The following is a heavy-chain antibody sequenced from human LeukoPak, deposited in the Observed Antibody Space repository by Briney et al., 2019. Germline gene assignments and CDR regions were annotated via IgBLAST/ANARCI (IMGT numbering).Heavy chain of an antibody. V-gene: IGHV4-38-2*02. CDR2: IYHSGST. J-gene: IGHJ4*02. D-gene: IGHD3-10*01. CDR3: ARHRATGITMVRGVPSPLDY. CDR1: GYSISSGYY. Sequence: PSETLSLTCTVSGYSISSGYYWGWIRQPPGKGLEWIGSIYHSGSTYYNPSLESRVTMSVDTSKNQFSLKLSSVTAADTAVYYCARHRATGITMVRGVPSPLDYWGQGTLVTVSS.